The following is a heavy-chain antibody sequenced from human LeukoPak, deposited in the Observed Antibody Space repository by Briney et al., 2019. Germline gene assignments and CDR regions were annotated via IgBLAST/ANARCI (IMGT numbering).Heavy chain of an antibody. Sequence: SQTLSLTCAISGDIVSSNLVTWNWIRQSPSRGLEWLGRMYYRSKWSYDFAVSVESRITINPDTSKNQFSLHLNSVTPEDTAVYFCVRVRSGIFENWGQGTLVAVSS. CDR3: VRVRSGIFEN. J-gene: IGHJ4*02. CDR2: MYYRSKWSY. D-gene: IGHD6-13*01. CDR1: GDIVSSNLVT. V-gene: IGHV6-1*01.